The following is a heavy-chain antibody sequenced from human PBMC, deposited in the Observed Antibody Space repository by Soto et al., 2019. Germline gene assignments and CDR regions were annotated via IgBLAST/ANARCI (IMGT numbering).Heavy chain of an antibody. D-gene: IGHD6-6*01. CDR2: ISHSGIT. Sequence: PSETLSLTCAVSGGSITSANWWTWVRQPPGGGLEWIGEISHSGITNYKASLKSRVTMSVDKTKNDVSLKLTSVTAADTAVYYCASVLRGWFDPWGQGTPVTVSS. CDR3: ASVLRGWFDP. V-gene: IGHV4-4*02. CDR1: GGSITSANW. J-gene: IGHJ5*02.